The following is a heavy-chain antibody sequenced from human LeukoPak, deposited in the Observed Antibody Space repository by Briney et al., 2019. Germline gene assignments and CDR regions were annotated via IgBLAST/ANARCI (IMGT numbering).Heavy chain of an antibody. V-gene: IGHV4-59*01. CDR1: GGSISSYY. CDR2: IYYSGST. Sequence: PSETLSLTCTVSGGSISSYYWSWIRQPPGKGLEWIGYIYYSGSTNYNPSLKSRVTISVDTFKNQFSLRLSSVTAADTAVYYCARDNGLPDVWGKGTTVTISS. J-gene: IGHJ6*04. CDR3: ARDNGLPDV. D-gene: IGHD2-15*01.